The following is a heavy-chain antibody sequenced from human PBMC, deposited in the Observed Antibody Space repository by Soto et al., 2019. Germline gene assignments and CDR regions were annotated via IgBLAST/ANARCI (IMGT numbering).Heavy chain of an antibody. CDR3: ARASGSEGNNWFDP. D-gene: IGHD2-8*02. J-gene: IGHJ5*02. Sequence: PSETLSLTCTVSGGSISSGGYYWSWVRQHPGKGLEWIGYIYYSGSTYYNPSLKSRVTISVDTSKNQFSLKLSSVTAADTAVYYCARASGSEGNNWFDPWGQGSLVTVS. V-gene: IGHV4-31*03. CDR1: GGSISSGGYY. CDR2: IYYSGST.